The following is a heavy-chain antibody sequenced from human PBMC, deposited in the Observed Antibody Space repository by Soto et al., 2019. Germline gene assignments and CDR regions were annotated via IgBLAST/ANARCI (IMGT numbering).Heavy chain of an antibody. D-gene: IGHD3-22*01. J-gene: IGHJ4*02. V-gene: IGHV1-69*06. CDR2: IIPIFGTA. Sequence: SVKVSCKASGGTFSSYAISWVRQAPGQGLEWMGGIIPIFGTANNAQKFQGRVTITADKSTSTAYMELSSLRSEDTAVYYCARDMFWDYYDSSGYNQEDYWGQGTLVTVS. CDR3: ARDMFWDYYDSSGYNQEDY. CDR1: GGTFSSYA.